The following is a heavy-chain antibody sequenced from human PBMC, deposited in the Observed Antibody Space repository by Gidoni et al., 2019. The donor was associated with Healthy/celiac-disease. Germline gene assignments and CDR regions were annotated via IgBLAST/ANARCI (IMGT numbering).Heavy chain of an antibody. CDR1: GFTFSSYA. D-gene: IGHD3-3*01. J-gene: IGHJ4*02. Sequence: QVQLVESGGGVVQPGRSLRLSCAASGFTFSSYAMHWVRQAPGKGLEWVAVRSYDGSNKYYADSVKGRFTISRDNSKNTLYLQMNSLRAEDTAVYYCARDLTIFGVALFDYWGQGTLVTVSS. V-gene: IGHV3-30-3*01. CDR2: RSYDGSNK. CDR3: ARDLTIFGVALFDY.